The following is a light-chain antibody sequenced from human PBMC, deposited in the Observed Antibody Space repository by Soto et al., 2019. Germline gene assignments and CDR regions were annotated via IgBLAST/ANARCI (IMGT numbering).Light chain of an antibody. CDR1: SSDIGGYNY. CDR2: DVN. J-gene: IGLJ2*01. V-gene: IGLV2-14*03. CDR3: GSYTSDSTLV. Sequence: QSVLTQPASVSGSPGQSITISCTGTSSDIGGYNYVSWYQQPPGEAPRLMIYDVNNRPSGVSYRFSGSKSGNTASLTISGLQAEDEADYYCGSYTSDSTLVFGGGTKLTVL.